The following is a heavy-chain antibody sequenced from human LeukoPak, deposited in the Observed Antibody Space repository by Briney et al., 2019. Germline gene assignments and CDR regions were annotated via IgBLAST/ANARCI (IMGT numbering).Heavy chain of an antibody. CDR3: ARDGLPTGEDFDY. V-gene: IGHV3-30-3*01. J-gene: IGHJ4*02. CDR2: IPYDGSNK. Sequence: GGSLRLSCAASGFTFSSYAMHWVRQAPGKGLEWVAVIPYDGSNKYYADSVKGRFTISRDNSKNTLYLQMNSLRAEDTAVYYCARDGLPTGEDFDYWGQGTLVTVSS. CDR1: GFTFSSYA. D-gene: IGHD7-27*01.